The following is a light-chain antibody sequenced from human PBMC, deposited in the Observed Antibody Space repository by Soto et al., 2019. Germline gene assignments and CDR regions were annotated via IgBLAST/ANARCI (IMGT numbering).Light chain of an antibody. CDR1: NIGRKS. Sequence: SYELTQPPSVSVAPGQTASITCGGSNIGRKSVHWYQQKPGQAPVVVVYDDRDRPSGIPERFSGSNSGNTATLTISRVEAGDEAYYYCQLWDSNSDHVVFGGGTKLTVL. V-gene: IGLV3-21*02. CDR2: DDR. CDR3: QLWDSNSDHVV. J-gene: IGLJ2*01.